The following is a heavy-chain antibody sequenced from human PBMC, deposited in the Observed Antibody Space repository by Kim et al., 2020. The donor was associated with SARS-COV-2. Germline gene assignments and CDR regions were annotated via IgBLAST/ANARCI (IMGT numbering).Heavy chain of an antibody. V-gene: IGHV3-23*01. CDR1: GFTFSNYG. Sequence: GGSLRLSCTTSGFTFSNYGMSWVRQASGKGLEWVSTVYASGSPTLNADSVRGRFTISRDNSKNTPYLQMNSLRAEDTAGYYSVRDFDYWGQGTLATDSS. CDR2: VYASGSPT. J-gene: IGHJ4*02. CDR3: VRDFDY.